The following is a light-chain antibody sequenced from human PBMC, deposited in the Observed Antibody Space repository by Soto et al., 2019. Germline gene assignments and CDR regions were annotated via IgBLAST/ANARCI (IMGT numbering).Light chain of an antibody. CDR2: GAS. J-gene: IGKJ5*01. V-gene: IGKV3-15*01. CDR1: QSVSSN. CDR3: QQYNNWPPIT. Sequence: IVMTQSPATLSVSPWERDKFYCRASQSVSSNLAWYQQKPGQAPRLLIYGASTRATGIPARFSGSGSGTEFTLTISSLQSEDFAVYYCQQYNNWPPITFGQGTRLEIK.